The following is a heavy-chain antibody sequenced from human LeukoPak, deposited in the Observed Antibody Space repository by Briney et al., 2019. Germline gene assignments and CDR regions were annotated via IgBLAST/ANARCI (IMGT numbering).Heavy chain of an antibody. J-gene: IGHJ4*02. CDR1: GFTFDNYR. Sequence: GSLRLSCAAFGFTFDNYRLSWVRQAPGKGLEWVSTVNADGGNTYYADSVKGRFTISRGNSKSTLILQMNSLRVEDTALYYCTKRVKYGGTWDHFADWGQGTLVTVSS. CDR3: TKRVKYGGTWDHFAD. CDR2: VNADGGNT. V-gene: IGHV3-23*01. D-gene: IGHD1-26*01.